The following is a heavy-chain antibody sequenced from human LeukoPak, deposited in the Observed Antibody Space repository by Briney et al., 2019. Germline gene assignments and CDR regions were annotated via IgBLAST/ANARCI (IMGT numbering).Heavy chain of an antibody. V-gene: IGHV4-39*02. D-gene: IGHD6-19*01. CDR3: ARDYPLIAVAGTDDAFDL. Sequence: PSETLSLTCIVSGGSISSSSYYWGWIRQPPGKGLEWIGSVYNSGSTYYNPSLKSRVTISVDTSKNQFSLRLSSVTAADTAVYYCARDYPLIAVAGTDDAFDLWGQGTMVTVSS. J-gene: IGHJ3*01. CDR1: GGSISSSSYY. CDR2: VYNSGST.